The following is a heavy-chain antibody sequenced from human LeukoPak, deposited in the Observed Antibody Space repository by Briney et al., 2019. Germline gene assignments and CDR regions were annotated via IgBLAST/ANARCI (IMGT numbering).Heavy chain of an antibody. V-gene: IGHV1-69*01. Sequence: SVKVSCKASGGTFSSYAISWVRQAPGQGLEWMGGIIPIFGTANYAQKFQGRVTITADESTSAAYMELSSLRSEDTAVYYCAREEGSGGSGISNYYYYMDVWGKGTTVTVSS. D-gene: IGHD3-10*01. CDR3: AREEGSGGSGISNYYYYMDV. CDR1: GGTFSSYA. J-gene: IGHJ6*03. CDR2: IIPIFGTA.